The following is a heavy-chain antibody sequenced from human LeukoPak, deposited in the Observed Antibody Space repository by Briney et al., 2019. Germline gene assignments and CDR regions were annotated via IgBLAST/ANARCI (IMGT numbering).Heavy chain of an antibody. D-gene: IGHD3-10*01. CDR1: GYTFTGYY. J-gene: IGHJ5*02. CDR3: ARDLEGFGEPYNWFDP. Sequence: GASVKVSCKASGYTFTGYYMHWVRQAPGQGLEWMGWINPNSGGTNYAQKFQGRVTMTRDTSISTAYMELSRLRSDDTAVYYCARDLEGFGEPYNWFDPWGQGTLVTVSS. CDR2: INPNSGGT. V-gene: IGHV1-2*02.